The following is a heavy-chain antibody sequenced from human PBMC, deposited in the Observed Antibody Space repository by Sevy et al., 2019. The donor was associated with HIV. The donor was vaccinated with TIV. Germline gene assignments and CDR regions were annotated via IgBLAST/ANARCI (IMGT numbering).Heavy chain of an antibody. D-gene: IGHD1-1*01. Sequence: GGSLRLSCAASGFTFSSYSMNWVRQAPGKGLEWVSSISSSSSYIYYADSVKGRFTISRDNAKNSLHLQMNSLRAEDTAVYYCASWTTLKAAPDFDYWGQGTLVTVSS. CDR2: ISSSSSYI. CDR1: GFTFSSYS. V-gene: IGHV3-21*01. CDR3: ASWTTLKAAPDFDY. J-gene: IGHJ4*02.